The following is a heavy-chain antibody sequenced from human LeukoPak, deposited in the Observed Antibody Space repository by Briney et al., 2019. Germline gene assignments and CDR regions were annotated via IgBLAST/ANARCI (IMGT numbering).Heavy chain of an antibody. CDR3: ARQGSRSWCDY. CDR2: IYPGDSDT. J-gene: IGHJ4*02. CDR1: GYSFTSYW. V-gene: IGHV5-51*01. Sequence: AESLLRLSKGSGYSFTSYWIGWVRQMPGTGLEWMGIIYPGDSDTRYSPSFQGQVTISADKSISTAYLQWSSLKASDTAMYYCARQGSRSWCDYGAQGTLVTVSS. D-gene: IGHD6-13*01.